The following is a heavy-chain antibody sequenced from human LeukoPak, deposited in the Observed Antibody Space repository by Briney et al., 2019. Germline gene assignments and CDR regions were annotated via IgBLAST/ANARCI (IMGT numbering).Heavy chain of an antibody. D-gene: IGHD4-17*01. V-gene: IGHV3-53*01. Sequence: PGGSLRLSCAVSGFSVTNNYMSWVRQAPGKGLEWVSVFYVGGATYYADSVKGRFTISRDNAKNTLYLQMNSLRAEDTAVYYCAREHYGPDYWGQGTLVTVSS. CDR3: AREHYGPDY. J-gene: IGHJ4*02. CDR1: GFSVTNNY. CDR2: FYVGGAT.